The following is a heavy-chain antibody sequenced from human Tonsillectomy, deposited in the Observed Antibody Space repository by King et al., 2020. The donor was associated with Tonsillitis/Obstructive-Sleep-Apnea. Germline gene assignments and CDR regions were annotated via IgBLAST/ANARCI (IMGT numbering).Heavy chain of an antibody. CDR1: GFPFTNYG. V-gene: IGHV3-33*01. D-gene: IGHD2-21*02. J-gene: IGHJ4*02. CDR2: IWYDGTNK. Sequence: VQLVESGGGVVQPGRSLRLSCVASGFPFTNYGMHWVRQAPGRGLGWVAVIWYDGTNKHYADSVKGRFTISRDNSKNTLYLQMNSLRVEETAVYYCARDHGGYYSVFFDYWGQGILVTVSS. CDR3: ARDHGGYYSVFFDY.